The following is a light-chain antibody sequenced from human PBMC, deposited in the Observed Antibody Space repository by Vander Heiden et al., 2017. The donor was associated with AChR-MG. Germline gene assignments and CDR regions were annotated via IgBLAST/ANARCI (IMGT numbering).Light chain of an antibody. CDR2: VAS. CDR1: QNINTY. V-gene: IGKV1-39*01. Sequence: DIQMTQSPSSLSASIGDRVTISCRAGQNINTYLNWYQQKPGKAPKLLINVASSLRSGVPPRFSGSGSGTEFTLTISSLQPEDFATYYCQQSHSLPWTFGQGTKVDIK. J-gene: IGKJ1*01. CDR3: QQSHSLPWT.